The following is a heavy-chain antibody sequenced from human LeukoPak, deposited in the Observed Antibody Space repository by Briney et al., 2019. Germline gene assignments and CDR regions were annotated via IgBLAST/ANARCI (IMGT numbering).Heavy chain of an antibody. CDR1: GFTFSSYG. CDR2: IWNDGSNK. CDR3: AGLKGLFDYFDY. Sequence: PGASLRLSCAASGFTFSSYGMHWVRQTPGKGLEWVAFIWNDGSNKIYADSVKGRFTISRDSSDNTLYLQMNSLRAEDTAVYYCAGLKGLFDYFDYWGQGILVTVYS. D-gene: IGHD3-22*01. V-gene: IGHV3-30*02. J-gene: IGHJ4*02.